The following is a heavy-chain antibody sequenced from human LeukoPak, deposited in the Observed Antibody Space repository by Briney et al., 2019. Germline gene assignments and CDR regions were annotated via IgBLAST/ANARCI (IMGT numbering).Heavy chain of an antibody. V-gene: IGHV3-53*04. CDR2: IYSGGST. J-gene: IGHJ3*02. CDR3: ARDSCSSTSCYLI. CDR1: GFTVSSNY. Sequence: GGSLRLSCAASGFTVSSNYMSRVRQAPGKGLEWVSVIYSGGSTYYADSVKGRFTISRHNSKNTLYLQMNSLRAEDTAVYYCARDSCSSTSCYLIWGQGTMVTVSS. D-gene: IGHD2-2*01.